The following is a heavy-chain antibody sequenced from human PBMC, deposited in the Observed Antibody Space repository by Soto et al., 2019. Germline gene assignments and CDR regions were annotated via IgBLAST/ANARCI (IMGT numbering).Heavy chain of an antibody. V-gene: IGHV4-61*08. CDR2: IYYSGST. CDR3: ARGATGYSSNWFDP. Sequence: SETLSLTCTVSGGSISSGGYYWSWIRQHPGKGLEWIGYIYYSGSTNYNPSLKSRVTISVDTSKNQFSLKLSSVTAADTAVYYCARGATGYSSNWFDPWGQGTLVTVSS. CDR1: GGSISSGGYY. J-gene: IGHJ5*02. D-gene: IGHD5-18*01.